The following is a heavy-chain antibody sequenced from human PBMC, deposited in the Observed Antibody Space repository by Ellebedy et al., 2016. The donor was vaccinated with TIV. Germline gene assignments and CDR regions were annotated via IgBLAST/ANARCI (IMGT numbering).Heavy chain of an antibody. J-gene: IGHJ4*02. CDR3: ARGSHGYCSSTSCYSYFDY. V-gene: IGHV5-51*01. CDR1: GYSFTSYW. Sequence: GGSLRLSCKGSGYSFTSYWIGWVRQMPGKGLEWMGIIYPGDSDTSYSPSFQGQVTISADKSISTAYLQWSSLKASDTAMYYCARGSHGYCSSTSCYSYFDYWGQGTLVTVSS. CDR2: IYPGDSDT. D-gene: IGHD2-2*03.